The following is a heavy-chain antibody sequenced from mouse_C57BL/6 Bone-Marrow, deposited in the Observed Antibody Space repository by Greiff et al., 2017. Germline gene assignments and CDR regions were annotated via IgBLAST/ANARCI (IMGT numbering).Heavy chain of an antibody. CDR2: ISSGGDYI. Sequence: EVKVVESGEGLVKPGGSLKLSCAASGFTFSSYAMSWVRQTPEKRLEWVAYISSGGDYIYYADTVKGRFTISRDNARNTLYLQMRSLKSEDTAMYYCTRDGADYFDYWGQGTTLTVSS. CDR1: GFTFSSYA. CDR3: TRDGADYFDY. D-gene: IGHD3-3*01. J-gene: IGHJ2*01. V-gene: IGHV5-9-1*02.